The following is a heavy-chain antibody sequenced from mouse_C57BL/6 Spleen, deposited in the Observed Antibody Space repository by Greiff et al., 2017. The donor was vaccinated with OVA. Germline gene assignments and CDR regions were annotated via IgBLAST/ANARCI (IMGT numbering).Heavy chain of an antibody. J-gene: IGHJ4*01. CDR1: GYTFTDYY. D-gene: IGHD1-1*01. V-gene: IGHV1-26*01. CDR3: ARGGILRIYAMDY. Sequence: EVQLQQSGPELVKPGASVKISCKASGYTFTDYYMNWVKQSHGKSLEWIGDINPNNGGTSYNQKFKGKATLTVDKSSSTAYMELRSLTSEDSAVYYCARGGILRIYAMDYWGQGTSVTVSS. CDR2: INPNNGGT.